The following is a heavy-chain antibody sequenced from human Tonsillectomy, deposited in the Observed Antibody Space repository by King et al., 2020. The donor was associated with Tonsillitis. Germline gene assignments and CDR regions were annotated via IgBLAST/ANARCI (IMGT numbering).Heavy chain of an antibody. CDR3: AKPVLGFNVYDLIGDVDHYYCYGMHV. D-gene: IGHD3-3*01. J-gene: IGHJ6*02. Sequence: VQLVETGGGLIQPGGSLRLSCAASGFTFSSYAMTWVRQAAGKGLEWGSSISGTVGTTYYADSVKGRFTISRDNSKNTLYLQMNSLRAEDTAIYYCAKPVLGFNVYDLIGDVDHYYCYGMHVWGQGTTVTVSS. CDR1: GFTFSSYA. V-gene: IGHV3-23*04. CDR2: ISGTVGTT.